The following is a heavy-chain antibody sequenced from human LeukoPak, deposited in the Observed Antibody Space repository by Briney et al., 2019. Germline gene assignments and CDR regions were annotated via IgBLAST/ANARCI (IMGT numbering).Heavy chain of an antibody. D-gene: IGHD3-10*01. CDR2: MNPNSGNT. CDR1: GYTFTSYD. V-gene: IGHV1-8*01. CDR3: VRRMVRGNWFDP. J-gene: IGHJ5*02. Sequence: ASVKVSCKASGYTFTSYDINWVRQATGLGLEWMGWMNPNSGNTGYAQKFQGRVTMTRNTSISTAYMELSSLRSEDTAVYYCVRRMVRGNWFDPWGQGTLVTVSS.